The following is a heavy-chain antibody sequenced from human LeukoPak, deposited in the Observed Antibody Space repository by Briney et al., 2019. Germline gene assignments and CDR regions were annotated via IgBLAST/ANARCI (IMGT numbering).Heavy chain of an antibody. J-gene: IGHJ4*02. Sequence: SETLSLTCTVSGGSISSGGYYWSWIRQHPGKGLEWIGYIYYSGNTYYNPSLKSRVTISVDTSKNQFSLKLSSVTAADTAVCYCARVSSLLHASFDYWGQGTLVTVSS. D-gene: IGHD3-22*01. CDR2: IYYSGNT. CDR1: GGSISSGGYY. CDR3: ARVSSLLHASFDY. V-gene: IGHV4-31*03.